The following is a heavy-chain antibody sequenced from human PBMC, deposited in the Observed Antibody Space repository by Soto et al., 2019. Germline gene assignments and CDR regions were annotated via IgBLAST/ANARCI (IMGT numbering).Heavy chain of an antibody. CDR3: ARSFSGWYSGFFDY. V-gene: IGHV4-34*01. CDR2: INHSGNT. Sequence: KPSETLSLTCAVYGGSLSDNYWSWIRQPPGKGLEWIGEINHSGNTNYNPSLKSRVTISVDTSKNQFSLKLSSVTAADTAVYYCARSFSGWYSGFFDYWGQGILVTAPQ. D-gene: IGHD6-19*01. CDR1: GGSLSDNY. J-gene: IGHJ4*02.